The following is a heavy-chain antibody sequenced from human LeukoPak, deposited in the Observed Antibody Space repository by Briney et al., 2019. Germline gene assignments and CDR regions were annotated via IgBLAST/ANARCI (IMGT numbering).Heavy chain of an antibody. CDR3: ARHLEDCSGSSCYDFDS. CDR1: GASITTFNSH. D-gene: IGHD2-2*01. V-gene: IGHV4-39*01. CDR2: IHHLGTA. Sequence: PSETLSLNCSVSGASITTFNSHWAWIRQSPGKGLEWIGSIHHLGTAFYNPSLKSRVTISVDTSKKQFSLKLTSVAAADTAVYYCARHLEDCSGSSCYDFDSWGQGTLVTVSS. J-gene: IGHJ4*02.